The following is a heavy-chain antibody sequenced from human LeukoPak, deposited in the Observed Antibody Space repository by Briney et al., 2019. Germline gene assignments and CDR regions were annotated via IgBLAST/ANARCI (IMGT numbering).Heavy chain of an antibody. CDR3: VRDRGTYRPIDY. V-gene: IGHV3-21*04. J-gene: IGHJ4*02. D-gene: IGHD1-26*01. CDR1: GYTFTSYG. CDR2: ISYTGTYI. Sequence: SCKASGYTFTSYGISWVRQAPGKGLEWVSSISYTGTYIYYADSVKGRFTISRDNAQNSLYLQMNSLRAEDTAIYYCVRDRGTYRPIDYWGQGTLVTVSS.